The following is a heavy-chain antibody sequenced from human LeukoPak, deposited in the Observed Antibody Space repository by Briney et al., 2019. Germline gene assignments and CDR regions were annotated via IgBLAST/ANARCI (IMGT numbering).Heavy chain of an antibody. V-gene: IGHV4-31*03. J-gene: IGHJ5*02. CDR2: IYYSGST. D-gene: IGHD3/OR15-3a*01. CDR3: ARAFADYNWFDP. CDR1: GVSISSGGYY. Sequence: PSQTLSLICTVSGVSISSGGYYWSWIRQHPGRGLECIGCIYYSGSTYYNPSLKSRVTISVDTSKNQFSLKLSSVTAADTAVYYCARAFADYNWFDPWGQGTLVTVSS.